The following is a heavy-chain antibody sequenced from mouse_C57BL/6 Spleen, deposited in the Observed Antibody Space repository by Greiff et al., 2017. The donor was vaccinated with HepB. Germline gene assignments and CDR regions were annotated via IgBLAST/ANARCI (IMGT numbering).Heavy chain of an antibody. D-gene: IGHD1-1*01. Sequence: VQLVESGPGLVQPSQSLSITCTVSGFSLTSYGVHWVRQSPGKGLEWLGVIWSGGSTDYNAAFISRLSISKDNSKSQVFFKMNSLQADDTAIYYCARNCGNWYFDVWGTGTTVTVSS. CDR3: ARNCGNWYFDV. V-gene: IGHV2-2*01. CDR1: GFSLTSYG. J-gene: IGHJ1*03. CDR2: IWSGGST.